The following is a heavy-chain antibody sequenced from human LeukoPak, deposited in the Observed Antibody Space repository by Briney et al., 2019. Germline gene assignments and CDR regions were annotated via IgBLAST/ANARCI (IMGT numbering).Heavy chain of an antibody. Sequence: ASVKVSCKASGYTFTNVVHWVRQAPGQRPEWMGWINAGNDDTKYSQYFQGRVTITRDTSASTAYMELSSLTSEDTALYYCARDDCGDTCYPGGYWGQGTLVTVSS. D-gene: IGHD2-21*01. V-gene: IGHV1-3*01. CDR2: INAGNDDT. CDR3: ARDDCGDTCYPGGY. CDR1: GYTFTNV. J-gene: IGHJ4*02.